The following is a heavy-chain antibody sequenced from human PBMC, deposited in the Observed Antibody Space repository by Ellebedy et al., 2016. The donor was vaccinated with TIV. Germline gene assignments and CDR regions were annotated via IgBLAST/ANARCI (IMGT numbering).Heavy chain of an antibody. J-gene: IGHJ3*02. V-gene: IGHV3-7*01. CDR3: ARDGSYGDYLSHRHAFNM. CDR2: IKQDGSEK. D-gene: IGHD4-17*01. CDR1: GFTFSAYW. Sequence: GGSLRLSCAASGFTFSAYWMSWVRQAPGKGLEWVANIKQDGSEKYSVDSVKGRFSISRDNAKNSVYLQMNSLRAEDTALYFCARDGSYGDYLSHRHAFNMWGQGTMVTVSS.